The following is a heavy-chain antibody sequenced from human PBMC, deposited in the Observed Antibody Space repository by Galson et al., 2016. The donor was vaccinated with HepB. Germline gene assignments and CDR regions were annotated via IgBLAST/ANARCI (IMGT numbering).Heavy chain of an antibody. D-gene: IGHD3-22*01. Sequence: ETLSLTCAVYGGSFSTYTWSWIRQPPGKGLEWIGEINHTRSTKYNPSLKSRVTLSIDTSKKHFSLRLTSLTAADTAVYYCARGLYYDSIPDIWGQGTMVTVSS. CDR3: ARGLYYDSIPDI. V-gene: IGHV4-34*01. CDR1: GGSFSTYT. CDR2: INHTRST. J-gene: IGHJ3*02.